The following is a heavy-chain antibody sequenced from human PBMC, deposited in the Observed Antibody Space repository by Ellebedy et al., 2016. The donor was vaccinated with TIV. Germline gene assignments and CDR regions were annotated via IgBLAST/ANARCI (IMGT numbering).Heavy chain of an antibody. CDR2: ITPSGGST. J-gene: IGHJ6*02. CDR1: GYTFTSYY. D-gene: IGHD2/OR15-2a*01. V-gene: IGHV1-46*01. Sequence: AASVKVSCKASGYTFTSYYMHWVRQPPGQGLEWMGIITPSGGSTSYAQKFQGRVTMTRDTSTSTVYMELSSLRSEDTAVYYCARDIVMDGYYYYYGMDVWGQGTTVTVSS. CDR3: ARDIVMDGYYYYYGMDV.